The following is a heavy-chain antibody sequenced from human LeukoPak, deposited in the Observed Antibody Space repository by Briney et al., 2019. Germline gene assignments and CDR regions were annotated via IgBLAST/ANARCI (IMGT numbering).Heavy chain of an antibody. V-gene: IGHV3-30*18. CDR3: AKGPYPSNIVATITLSYFDY. J-gene: IGHJ4*02. CDR2: ISYDGSNK. Sequence: SGGSLRLSCAASGFTFSSYGMHWVRQAPGKGLEWVAVISYDGSNKYYADSVKGRFTISRDNSKNTLYLQMNSLRAEDTAVYYCAKGPYPSNIVATITLSYFDYWGQGTLVTVSS. CDR1: GFTFSSYG. D-gene: IGHD5-12*01.